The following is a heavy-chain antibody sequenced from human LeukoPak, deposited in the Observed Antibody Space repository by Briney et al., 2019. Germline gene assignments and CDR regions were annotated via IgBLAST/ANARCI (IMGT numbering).Heavy chain of an antibody. J-gene: IGHJ4*02. CDR1: GFTFYNYA. Sequence: PGGSLRLSCAASGFTFYNYAMTWVRQAPGKGLEWVSGVSGSAGNTFYADSVKCRFTISRDNSKNTVFLQMNSLRAGDTAVYYCAKNCGDTCYSDLGYWGQGTLVTVSS. D-gene: IGHD2-21*02. CDR2: VSGSAGNT. CDR3: AKNCGDTCYSDLGY. V-gene: IGHV3-23*01.